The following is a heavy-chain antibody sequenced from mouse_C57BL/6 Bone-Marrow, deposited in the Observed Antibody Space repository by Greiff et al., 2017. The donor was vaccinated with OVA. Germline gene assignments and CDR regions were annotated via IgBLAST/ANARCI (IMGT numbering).Heavy chain of an antibody. CDR2: ISNGGGST. Sequence: EVHLVESGGGLVQPGGSLKLSCAASGFTFSDYYMYWVRQTPEKRLEWVAYISNGGGSTYYPDTVKGRFTISRDNAKNTLYLQMSRLKSEDTAMYYCARQALITRRGYYFDYWGQGTTLTVSS. CDR3: ARQALITRRGYYFDY. CDR1: GFTFSDYY. D-gene: IGHD1-1*01. J-gene: IGHJ2*01. V-gene: IGHV5-12*01.